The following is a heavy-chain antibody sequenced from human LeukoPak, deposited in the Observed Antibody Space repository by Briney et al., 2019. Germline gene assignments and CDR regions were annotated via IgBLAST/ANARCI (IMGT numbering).Heavy chain of an antibody. V-gene: IGHV1-18*01. CDR2: ISAYNGNT. Sequence: ASVKLSCNASGYTFTSYGISWVRQAPGQGLEWMGWISAYNGNTNYAQKLQGRVTMTTDTSTSTAYMELRSLRSDDTAVYYCARNGAFRCSSTSCLYYFDYWGQGTLVTVSS. D-gene: IGHD2-2*01. CDR3: ARNGAFRCSSTSCLYYFDY. J-gene: IGHJ4*02. CDR1: GYTFTSYG.